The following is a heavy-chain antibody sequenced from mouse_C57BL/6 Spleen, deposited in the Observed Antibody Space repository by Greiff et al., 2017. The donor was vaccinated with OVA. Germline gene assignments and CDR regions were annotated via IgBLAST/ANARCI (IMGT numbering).Heavy chain of an antibody. V-gene: IGHV6-3*01. J-gene: IGHJ3*01. Sequence: EVMLVESGGGLVQPGGSMKLSCVASGFTFSNYWMNWVRQSPEKGLEWVAQIRLKSDNYATHYAESVKGRFTISRDDSKSSVYLQMNNLRAEDTGIYYCTVGSVSYGFAYWGQGTLVTVSA. CDR3: TVGSVSYGFAY. CDR1: GFTFSNYW. CDR2: IRLKSDNYAT. D-gene: IGHD1-1*01.